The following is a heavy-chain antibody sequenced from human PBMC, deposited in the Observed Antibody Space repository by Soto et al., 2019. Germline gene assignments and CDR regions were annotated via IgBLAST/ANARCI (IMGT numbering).Heavy chain of an antibody. D-gene: IGHD5-12*01. CDR3: ARGGYSGYDWGQRSGFDY. Sequence: EVQLVESGGGLVQPGGSLRLSCAASGFTVSSNYMSWVRQAPGKGLEWVSVIYSGGSTYYADSVKGRFTISRHNSKNTLYLQMNSLRAADTAVYYCARGGYSGYDWGQRSGFDYWGQGTLVTVSS. V-gene: IGHV3-53*04. CDR2: IYSGGST. CDR1: GFTVSSNY. J-gene: IGHJ4*02.